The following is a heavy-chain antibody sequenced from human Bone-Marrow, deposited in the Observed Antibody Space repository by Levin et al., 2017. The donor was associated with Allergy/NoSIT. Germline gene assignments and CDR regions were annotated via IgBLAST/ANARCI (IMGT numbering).Heavy chain of an antibody. V-gene: IGHV3-23*01. D-gene: IGHD3-10*01. CDR2: ISGSGGST. CDR1: GFTFSSYA. Sequence: GESLKISCAASGFTFSSYAMSWVRQAPGKGLEWVSAISGSGGSTYYADSVKGRFTISRDNSKNTLYLQMNSLRAEDTAVYYCATQYYYGSGSYVGMDVWGQGTTVTVSS. CDR3: ATQYYYGSGSYVGMDV. J-gene: IGHJ6*02.